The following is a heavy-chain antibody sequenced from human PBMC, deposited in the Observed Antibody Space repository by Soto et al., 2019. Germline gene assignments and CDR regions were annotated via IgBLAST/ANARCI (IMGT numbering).Heavy chain of an antibody. CDR3: ARDPDSRGYSYFDY. D-gene: IGHD3-22*01. V-gene: IGHV4-59*01. J-gene: IGHJ4*02. CDR2: IHYSGST. Sequence: SETLSLTCTVSGGSISSNYWSWIRQPPGKGLEWIEYIHYSGSTNYNPSLKSRVTISVDTSKNQFSLKLSSVTAADTAVYYCARDPDSRGYSYFDYWGQGTLVTVSS. CDR1: GGSISSNY.